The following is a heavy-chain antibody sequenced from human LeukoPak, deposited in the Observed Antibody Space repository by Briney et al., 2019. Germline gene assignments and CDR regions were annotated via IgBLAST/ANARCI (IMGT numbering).Heavy chain of an antibody. V-gene: IGHV3-7*01. CDR3: ARDRVATSSSPFDY. Sequence: GGSLRLSCAASGFILSNFWMTWVRQAPGKGLEWVANIKKDGSEKYYVDSVKGRFTISRENAKNSLYLQMNSLRAEDTAVYYCARDRVATSSSPFDYWGQGTLVTVSS. CDR1: GFILSNFW. CDR2: IKKDGSEK. D-gene: IGHD6-13*01. J-gene: IGHJ4*02.